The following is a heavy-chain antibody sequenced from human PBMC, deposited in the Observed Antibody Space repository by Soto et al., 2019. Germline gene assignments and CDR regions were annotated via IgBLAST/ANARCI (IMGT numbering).Heavy chain of an antibody. V-gene: IGHV1-46*01. CDR3: ARETLGSGSYQNWFDP. J-gene: IGHJ5*02. Sequence: GASVKVSCKASGYTFTSYYMHWVRQAPGQGLEWMGIINPSGGSTSYAQKFQGRVTMTRDTSTSTVYMELSSLRSEDTAVYYCARETLGSGSYQNWFDPWGQGTLVTVSS. CDR1: GYTFTSYY. CDR2: INPSGGST. D-gene: IGHD1-26*01.